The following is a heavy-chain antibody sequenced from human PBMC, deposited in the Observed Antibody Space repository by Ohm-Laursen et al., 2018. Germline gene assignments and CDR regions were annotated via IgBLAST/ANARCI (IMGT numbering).Heavy chain of an antibody. Sequence: SRRLSCAASGFTFSDYYMSWIRQAPGKGLEWVSYISSGGSAIYYADSVKGRFTISRDNAKNSLYLQMNSLRAEDTAVYYCARDRYSYAYSTLHNFDNWGQGTLVTVSS. J-gene: IGHJ4*02. CDR1: GFTFSDYY. V-gene: IGHV3-11*01. D-gene: IGHD3-16*01. CDR3: ARDRYSYAYSTLHNFDN. CDR2: ISSGGSAI.